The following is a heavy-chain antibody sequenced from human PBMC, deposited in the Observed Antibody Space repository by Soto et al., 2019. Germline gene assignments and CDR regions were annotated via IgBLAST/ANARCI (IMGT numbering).Heavy chain of an antibody. Sequence: QVQLVESGGDLVKPGGSLRLSCAVSGFTFSDYYMSWIRQAPGKGLEWVSYISSSSSYTNYADSVKGRFTISRDKDKNSLYLHMNSLRVEDTAVYYCARDPLYCGGDCYLDYWGQGTLVTVSS. V-gene: IGHV3-11*06. CDR1: GFTFSDYY. CDR2: ISSSSSYT. J-gene: IGHJ4*02. CDR3: ARDPLYCGGDCYLDY. D-gene: IGHD2-21*02.